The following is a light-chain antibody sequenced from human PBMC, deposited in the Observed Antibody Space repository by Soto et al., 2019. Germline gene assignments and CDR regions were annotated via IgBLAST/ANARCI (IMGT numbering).Light chain of an antibody. CDR2: GAS. CDR1: QSVDSN. V-gene: IGKV3-20*01. CDR3: QQYGSSRLT. J-gene: IGKJ4*01. Sequence: EILMTQSPATLSVSPGERATLSCRASQSVDSNLAWYQQKPGQAPRLLIYGASSRATGIPDRFSGSGSGTDFTLTISRLEPEDFAVYYCQQYGSSRLTFGGGTKVDIK.